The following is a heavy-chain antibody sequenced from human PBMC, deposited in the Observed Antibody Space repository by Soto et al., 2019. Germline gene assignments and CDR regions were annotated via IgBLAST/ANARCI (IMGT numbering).Heavy chain of an antibody. J-gene: IGHJ4*02. CDR3: ARDRSQLYYFYY. V-gene: IGHV3-21*01. CDR1: GFTFSSYS. Sequence: GGSLRLSCAASGFTFSSYSMNWVRQAPGKGLEWVSSISSSSSYIYYADSVKGRFTISRDNAKNSLYLQMNSLRAEDTAVYYCARDRSQLYYFYYWGQGTLVTVSS. CDR2: ISSSSSYI. D-gene: IGHD1-1*01.